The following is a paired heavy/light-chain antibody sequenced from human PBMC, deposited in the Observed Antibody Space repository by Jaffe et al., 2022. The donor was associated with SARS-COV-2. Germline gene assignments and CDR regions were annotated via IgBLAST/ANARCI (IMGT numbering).Heavy chain of an antibody. CDR2: IYYTGNT. Sequence: QLQLQESGPALVKPSETLSLTCTVSGGSISSSSYYWGWIRQPPGKGLEWIGSIYYTGNTYYNPSLKSRVTISVDTSKNQFSLKLSSVTAADTAVYYCASSITLIALTIDYWGQGTLVTVSS. CDR1: GGSISSSSYY. D-gene: IGHD3-22*01. V-gene: IGHV4-39*01. CDR3: ASSITLIALTIDY. J-gene: IGHJ4*02.
Light chain of an antibody. CDR2: EVS. J-gene: IGLJ1*01. Sequence: QSALTQPPSASGSPGQSVTISCTGTSSDVGGYNYVSWYQQHSGKAPKLMIYEVSKRPSGVPDRFSGAKSGNTASLTVSGLQAEDEGDYYCSSYAGSNNYVFGTGTKVTVL. CDR1: SSDVGGYNY. CDR3: SSYAGSNNYV. V-gene: IGLV2-8*01.